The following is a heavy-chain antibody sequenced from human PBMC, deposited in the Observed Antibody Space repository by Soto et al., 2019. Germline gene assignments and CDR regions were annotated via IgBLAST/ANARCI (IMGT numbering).Heavy chain of an antibody. J-gene: IGHJ4*02. D-gene: IGHD6-13*01. Sequence: GGSLRLSCAASGFTVSSNYMSWVRQAPGKGLEWVSAISVSGGSTYYADSVKGRFTISRDNSKNTLYLQMNSLRDEDTAVYYCAKDTAAAVDYWGQGTLVTVSS. V-gene: IGHV3-23*01. CDR3: AKDTAAAVDY. CDR1: GFTVSSNY. CDR2: ISVSGGST.